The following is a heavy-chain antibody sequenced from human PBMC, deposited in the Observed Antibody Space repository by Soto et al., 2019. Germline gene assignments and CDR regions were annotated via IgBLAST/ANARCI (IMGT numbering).Heavy chain of an antibody. Sequence: GGSLRLSCSASGFTFSSYAMHWVRQAPGKGLEYVSAISSNGGSTYYADSVKGRFTISRDNSKNTLYLQMSSLRAEDMSVYSCVKDWVKLGFLDAFDLWGQGTMVTVSS. J-gene: IGHJ3*01. D-gene: IGHD7-27*01. CDR1: GFTFSSYA. V-gene: IGHV3-64D*06. CDR3: VKDWVKLGFLDAFDL. CDR2: ISSNGGST.